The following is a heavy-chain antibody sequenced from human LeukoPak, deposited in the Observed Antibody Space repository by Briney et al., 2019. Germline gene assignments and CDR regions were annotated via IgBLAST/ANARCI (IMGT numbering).Heavy chain of an antibody. Sequence: GASVKVSCKASGYTFTGYYMHWVRQAPGQGLEWMGWISAYNGNTNYAQKLQGRVTMTIDTSTSTAYMELRSLRSDDTAVYYCARNAVAGSSDYWGQGTLVTVSS. V-gene: IGHV1-18*04. CDR1: GYTFTGYY. J-gene: IGHJ4*02. CDR3: ARNAVAGSSDY. D-gene: IGHD6-19*01. CDR2: ISAYNGNT.